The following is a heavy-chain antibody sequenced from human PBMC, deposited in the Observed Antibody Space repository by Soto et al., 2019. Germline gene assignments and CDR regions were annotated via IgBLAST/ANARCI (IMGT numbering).Heavy chain of an antibody. V-gene: IGHV3-23*01. J-gene: IGHJ4*02. CDR1: GFTFSSYA. D-gene: IGHD3-10*01. CDR3: VKEPSGSGNDY. Sequence: EVQLLESGGGLIQPGGSLRLSCAASGFTFSSYAMSWVRQAPGKGLEWVSAVTGGGTTYYADSVKGRFTVSRDDSKDTVYLQMNSLRAEDTGLYYCVKEPSGSGNDYWGQGTLVTVSS. CDR2: VTGGGTT.